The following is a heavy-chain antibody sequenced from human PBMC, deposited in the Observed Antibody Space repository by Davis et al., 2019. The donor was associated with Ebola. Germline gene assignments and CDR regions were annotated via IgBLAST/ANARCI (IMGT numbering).Heavy chain of an antibody. J-gene: IGHJ5*02. CDR1: GYTFTSYD. CDR2: MNPNSGNT. CDR3: ARDSSGWYNTNWFDP. D-gene: IGHD6-19*01. Sequence: ASVKVSCKASGYTFTSYDINWVRQATGQGLEWMGRMNPNSGNTGYAQKFQGRVTITADESTSTAYMELSSLRSEDTAVYYCARDSSGWYNTNWFDPWGQGTLVTVSS. V-gene: IGHV1-8*01.